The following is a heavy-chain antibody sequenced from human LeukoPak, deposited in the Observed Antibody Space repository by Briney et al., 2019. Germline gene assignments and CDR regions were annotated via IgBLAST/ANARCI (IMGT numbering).Heavy chain of an antibody. CDR1: GYTFTSYG. D-gene: IGHD2-21*01. CDR3: ARDTPRPLGNCGGDCYAPRGLRY. J-gene: IGHJ4*02. V-gene: IGHV1-18*01. CDR2: ISAYNGNT. Sequence: GASVKVSCKASGYTFTSYGISWVRQAPGQGLEWMGWISAYNGNTNYAQKFQGRVTITADESTSTAYMELSSLRSEDTAVYYCARDTPRPLGNCGGDCYAPRGLRYWGQGTLVTVSS.